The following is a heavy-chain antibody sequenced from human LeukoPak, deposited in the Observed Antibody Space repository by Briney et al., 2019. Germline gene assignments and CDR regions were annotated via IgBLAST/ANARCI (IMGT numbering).Heavy chain of an antibody. CDR1: GGSISGYY. Sequence: ASETLSLTCAVYGGSISGYYWSWIRQPPGKGLEWIGEINHSGSTNYNPSLKSRVTISVDTSKNQFSLKLSSVTAADTAVYYCARSLGYSYGEIDYWGQGTLVTVSS. D-gene: IGHD5-18*01. V-gene: IGHV4-34*01. J-gene: IGHJ4*02. CDR2: INHSGST. CDR3: ARSLGYSYGEIDY.